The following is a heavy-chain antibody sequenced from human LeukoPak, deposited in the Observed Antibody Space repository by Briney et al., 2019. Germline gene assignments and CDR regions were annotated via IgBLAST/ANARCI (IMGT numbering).Heavy chain of an antibody. Sequence: PGRSLRLSCAASGFTFSSYAMHWVREAPGKGLGWVAVISYDGSNKYYADSVNGRFTISRDNSKNTLYLQMYSLRAEDTAVYYCARDPYCSGGSCTAGFDYWGQGTLVTVSS. J-gene: IGHJ4*02. CDR3: ARDPYCSGGSCTAGFDY. D-gene: IGHD2-15*01. CDR2: ISYDGSNK. CDR1: GFTFSSYA. V-gene: IGHV3-30*04.